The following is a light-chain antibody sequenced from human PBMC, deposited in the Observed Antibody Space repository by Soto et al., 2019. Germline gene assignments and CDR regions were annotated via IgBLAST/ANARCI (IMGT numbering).Light chain of an antibody. V-gene: IGLV2-14*01. J-gene: IGLJ3*02. CDR1: SSDVGGYNY. CDR2: EVX. CDR3: SSYTSSSTRV. Sequence: QSALTQPASVSGSPGQSITISCTGTSSDVGGYNYVSWYQQHPGKAPKLMIYEVXNRPXXXSNXFSGSKSGNTASLTISGXXXXXXXDYYCSSYTSSSTRVFGGGTKLTVL.